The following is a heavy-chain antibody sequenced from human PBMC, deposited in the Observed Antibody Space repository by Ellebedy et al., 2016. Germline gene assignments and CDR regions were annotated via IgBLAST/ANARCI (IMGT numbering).Heavy chain of an antibody. CDR1: GVTFSSYA. J-gene: IGHJ4*02. CDR2: IIPIFGTA. Sequence: ASVKVSCKASGVTFSSYAISWVRQAPGQGLEWMGGIIPIFGTANYAQKFQGRVTITADESTSTAYIELSSLRSEDTAVNYCARADYYDSNGYIIEGGYFDYWGQGTLVTVSS. D-gene: IGHD3-22*01. CDR3: ARADYYDSNGYIIEGGYFDY. V-gene: IGHV1-69*13.